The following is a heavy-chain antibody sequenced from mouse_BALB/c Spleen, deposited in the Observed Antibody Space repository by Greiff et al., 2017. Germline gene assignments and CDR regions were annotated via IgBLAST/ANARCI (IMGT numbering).Heavy chain of an antibody. CDR1: GFTFSSYT. D-gene: IGHD2-4*01. V-gene: IGHV5-6-4*01. Sequence: EVQLVESGGGLVKPGGSLKLSCAASGFTFSSYTMSWVRQTPEKRLEWVATISSGGSYTYYPDSVKGRFTISRDNAKNTLYLQMSSLKSEDTAMYYCTRGMITTDYYAMDYWGQGTSVTVSS. CDR2: ISSGGSYT. J-gene: IGHJ4*01. CDR3: TRGMITTDYYAMDY.